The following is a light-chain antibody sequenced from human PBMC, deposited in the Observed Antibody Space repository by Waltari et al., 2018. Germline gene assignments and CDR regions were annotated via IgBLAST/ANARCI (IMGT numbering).Light chain of an antibody. V-gene: IGLV2-14*03. CDR2: SVD. Sequence: QSALTQPASVSGSPGQSITISCTGTSSYIGANDYVSWYQQHPGKAPHLIIFSVDKRPSGSSIRFSASKSDNTASLTISGLQAEDEADYYCSSYTRSSRLVFGGGTKLVVL. CDR1: SSYIGANDY. J-gene: IGLJ2*01. CDR3: SSYTRSSRLV.